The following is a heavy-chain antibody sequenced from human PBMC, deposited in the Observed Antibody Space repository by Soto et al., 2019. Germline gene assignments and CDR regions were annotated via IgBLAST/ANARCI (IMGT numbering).Heavy chain of an antibody. D-gene: IGHD5-18*01. CDR2: IYYSGST. Sequence: SVTLSLTCTVSGGSISSYYWSWIRQPPGKGLEWIGYIYYSGSTNYNPSLKSRVTISVDTSKNQFSLKLSSVTAADTAAYYCARDRSRIQLPSLYYYYYGMDVWGQGTTVTVSS. J-gene: IGHJ6*02. V-gene: IGHV4-59*01. CDR1: GGSISSYY. CDR3: ARDRSRIQLPSLYYYYYGMDV.